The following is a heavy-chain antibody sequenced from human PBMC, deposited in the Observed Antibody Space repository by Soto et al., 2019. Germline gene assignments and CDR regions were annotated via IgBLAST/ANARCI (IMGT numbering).Heavy chain of an antibody. Sequence: ASVKFSCKASGYTFTSYYMHWVRQAPGQGLDWMGIINPSGGSTSYAQKFQGRVTMTRDTSTSTVYMELSSLRSEDTAVYYCARGGIQLWLGSSYYYGMDVWGQGTTVTVSS. J-gene: IGHJ6*02. CDR1: GYTFTSYY. CDR2: INPSGGST. V-gene: IGHV1-46*01. D-gene: IGHD5-18*01. CDR3: ARGGIQLWLGSSYYYGMDV.